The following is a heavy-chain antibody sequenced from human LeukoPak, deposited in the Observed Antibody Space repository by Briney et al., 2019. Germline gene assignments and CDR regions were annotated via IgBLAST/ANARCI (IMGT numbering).Heavy chain of an antibody. D-gene: IGHD4-23*01. CDR1: GFTFSSYG. CDR3: AKDQAPYDYGGNPPFV. J-gene: IGHJ4*02. V-gene: IGHV3-30*18. Sequence: PGGSLRLSCAASGFTFSSYGMHWVRQAPGKGLEWVAVISYDGSNKYYADSVKGRFTISRDNSKNTLYLQMNSLRAEDTAVYYCAKDQAPYDYGGNPPFVWGQGTLVTVSS. CDR2: ISYDGSNK.